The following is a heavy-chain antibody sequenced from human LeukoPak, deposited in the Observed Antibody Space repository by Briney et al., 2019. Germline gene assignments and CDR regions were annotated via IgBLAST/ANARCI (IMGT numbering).Heavy chain of an antibody. J-gene: IGHJ4*02. CDR3: TTLNYVWGTFPPDY. CDR2: TRNKAHNHAT. D-gene: IGHD3-16*01. V-gene: IGHV3-73*01. Sequence: GGSLRLSCAASGFNFSGSAIHWVRQASGKGLEWVGRTRNKAHNHATAYGASVQGRFSISRDESKTTAYLQMNSLKTEDTAVYYCTTLNYVWGTFPPDYWGQGTLVTVSS. CDR1: GFNFSGSA.